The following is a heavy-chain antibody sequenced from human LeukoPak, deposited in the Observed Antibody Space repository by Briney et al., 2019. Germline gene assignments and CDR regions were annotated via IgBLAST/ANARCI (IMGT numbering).Heavy chain of an antibody. CDR3: ARSKVVGPTVYPFDI. CDR2: ISLFGSRL. V-gene: IGHV3-11*01. D-gene: IGHD1-26*01. J-gene: IGHJ3*02. CDR1: SFTFSDYY. Sequence: GGSLRLAWAASSFTFSDYYMAWIRQAPGKWRACVSFISLFGSRLSYADSVKGRFTISRANAKNSLYLQMIRLRAAETDVYYCARSKVVGPTVYPFDIWGQGTMVTVSS.